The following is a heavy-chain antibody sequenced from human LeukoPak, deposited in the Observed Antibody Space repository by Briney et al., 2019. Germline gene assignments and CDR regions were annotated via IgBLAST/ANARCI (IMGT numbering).Heavy chain of an antibody. D-gene: IGHD3-16*01. Sequence: PGGSLRLSCAASGFTFSSFAMHWVRQAPGKGLEWVSSISSSSSYIYYADSVKGRFTISRDNAKNSLYLQMNSLRAEDTAVYYCARDFSGGYWGQGTLVTVSS. CDR3: ARDFSGGY. V-gene: IGHV3-21*04. J-gene: IGHJ4*02. CDR1: GFTFSSFA. CDR2: ISSSSSYI.